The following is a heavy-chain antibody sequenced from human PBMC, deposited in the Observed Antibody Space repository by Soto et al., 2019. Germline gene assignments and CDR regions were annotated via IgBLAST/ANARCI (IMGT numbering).Heavy chain of an antibody. CDR3: ARGRYYGMDV. CDR1: GYTFTSYC. V-gene: IGHV1-46*01. J-gene: IGHJ6*02. Sequence: ASVKVSCKASGYTFTSYCMHWVRQAPGQGLEWMGIINPSDGSTSYAQKFQGRVTMTRDTSTSTVYMELSSLIFEDTAVYYCARGRYYGMDVWGQGTTVTVSS. CDR2: INPSDGST.